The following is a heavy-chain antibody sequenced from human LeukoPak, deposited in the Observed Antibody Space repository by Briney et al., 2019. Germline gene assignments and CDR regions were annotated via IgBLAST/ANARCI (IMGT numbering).Heavy chain of an antibody. CDR1: GFTVSSTY. J-gene: IGHJ3*02. CDR3: ARDSNYYGSGSPKNDAFDI. V-gene: IGHV3-66*01. CDR2: IYSGGST. D-gene: IGHD3-10*01. Sequence: GGSLRLSCAASGFTVSSTYMSWVRQAPGKGLEWVSLIYSGGSTYYADSVKGRFTISRDNSKNTVYLQMNSLRAEDTAVYYCARDSNYYGSGSPKNDAFDIWGQGTMVTVSS.